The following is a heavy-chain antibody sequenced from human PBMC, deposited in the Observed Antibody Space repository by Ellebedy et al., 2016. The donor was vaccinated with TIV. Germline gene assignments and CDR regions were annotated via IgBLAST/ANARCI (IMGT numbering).Heavy chain of an antibody. CDR3: AKDQVGGDGRWVFDL. J-gene: IGHJ3*01. V-gene: IGHV3-23*01. CDR2: IYRGGGTT. CDR1: GFSFSTYA. D-gene: IGHD3-16*01. Sequence: GESLKISCVGSGFSFSTYATAWVRQTPGKGLEWVSGIYRGGGTTYYADFVKGRFTICRDNSKNTMYLQMNRLRAEDTAIYYCAKDQVGGDGRWVFDLWGQGTMVTVSS.